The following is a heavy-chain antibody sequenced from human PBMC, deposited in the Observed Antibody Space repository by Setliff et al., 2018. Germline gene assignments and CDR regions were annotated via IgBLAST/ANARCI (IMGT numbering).Heavy chain of an antibody. CDR2: VYNTGTT. J-gene: IGHJ5*01. D-gene: IGHD6-25*01. Sequence: PSETLSLTCIVAGDSISNSDYYWGWIRQPPGKGLEWIGRVYNTGTTNYNPSLKSRVTISIPADTSTKSFSLNLFSVTAADTAVYYCVGRDVSGGDSWGHGTLVTVSS. CDR3: VGRDVSGGDS. CDR1: GDSISNSDYY. V-gene: IGHV4-39*02.